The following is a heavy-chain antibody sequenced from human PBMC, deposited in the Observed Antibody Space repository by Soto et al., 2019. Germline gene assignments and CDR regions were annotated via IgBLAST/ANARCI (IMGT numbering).Heavy chain of an antibody. D-gene: IGHD5-12*01. Sequence: QLQLQESGSGLVKPSQTLSLTCAVSGGSISSGGYSWSWIRQPPGKGLEWIGYIYHSGSTYYNPSITNRVTISVDRSKNQFSLKLSSVTAADTAVYYCAAGGGLPRYYWGQGTLVTVSS. CDR2: IYHSGST. J-gene: IGHJ4*02. CDR3: AAGGGLPRYY. CDR1: GGSISSGGYS. V-gene: IGHV4-30-2*01.